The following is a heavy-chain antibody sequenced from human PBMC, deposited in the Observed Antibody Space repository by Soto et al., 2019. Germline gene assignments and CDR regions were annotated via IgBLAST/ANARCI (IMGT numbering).Heavy chain of an antibody. J-gene: IGHJ6*02. CDR1: GGSFSGYY. Sequence: SLTCAVYGGSFSGYYWSWIRQPPGKGLEWIGEINHSGSTNYNPSLKSRVTISVDTSKNQFSLKLSSVTAADTAVYYCARVVPAAIYYYYGMDVWGQGTTVTVSS. CDR2: INHSGST. V-gene: IGHV4-34*01. CDR3: ARVVPAAIYYYYGMDV. D-gene: IGHD2-2*01.